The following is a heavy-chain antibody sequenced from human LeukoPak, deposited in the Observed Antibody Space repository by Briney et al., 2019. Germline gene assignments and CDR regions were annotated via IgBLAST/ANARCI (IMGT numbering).Heavy chain of an antibody. CDR2: INPSGGST. Sequence: ASVKVSCKASGYTFTSYYMHWVRQAPGQGLEWMGIINPSGGSTSYAQRFQGRVTMTRDTSTSTVYMELSSLRSEDTAVYYCARDPLVRGVMNGMDVWGQGTTVTVSS. CDR1: GYTFTSYY. J-gene: IGHJ6*02. V-gene: IGHV1-46*01. CDR3: ARDPLVRGVMNGMDV. D-gene: IGHD3-10*01.